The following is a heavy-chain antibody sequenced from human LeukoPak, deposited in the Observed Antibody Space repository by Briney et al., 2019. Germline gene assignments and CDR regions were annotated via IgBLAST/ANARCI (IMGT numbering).Heavy chain of an antibody. CDR1: GGSISSGSYY. CDR3: ARDLGGGDPSQGYHHYMDI. V-gene: IGHV4-61*02. CDR2: IYTSGST. Sequence: SETLSLTCTVSGGSISSGSYYWSWIRQPAGKGLEWIGRIYTSGSTNYNPSLKSRVTISVDTSKNQFSLKLSSVTAADTAVYYCARDLGGGDPSQGYHHYMDIWGKGITVTVSS. D-gene: IGHD3-10*01. J-gene: IGHJ6*03.